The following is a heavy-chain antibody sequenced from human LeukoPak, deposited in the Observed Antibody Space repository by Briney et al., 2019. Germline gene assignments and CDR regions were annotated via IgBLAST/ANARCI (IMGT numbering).Heavy chain of an antibody. Sequence: ASVKVSCKASGGTFSSYAISWVRQAPGQGLEWMGRIIPILGIANYAQKFQGRVTITADKSTSTAYMELSSLRSEDTAVYYCARDNLTMIVVAHFDYWGQGTLVTVSS. D-gene: IGHD3-22*01. J-gene: IGHJ4*02. CDR2: IIPILGIA. CDR1: GGTFSSYA. CDR3: ARDNLTMIVVAHFDY. V-gene: IGHV1-69*04.